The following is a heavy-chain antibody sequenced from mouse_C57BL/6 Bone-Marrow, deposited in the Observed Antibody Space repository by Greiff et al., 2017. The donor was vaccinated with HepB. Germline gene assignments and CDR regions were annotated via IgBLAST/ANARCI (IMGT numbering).Heavy chain of an antibody. J-gene: IGHJ4*01. D-gene: IGHD2-4*01. Sequence: EVQLQQSGTVLARPGASVKMSCKTSGYTFTSYWMHWVKQRPGQGLEWIGAIYPGNSDTSYNQKFKGKAKLTAVTSASTAYMELSSLTNEDSAVYYCTKGNYDYDEGAMDYWGQGTSVTVSS. V-gene: IGHV1-5*01. CDR1: GYTFTSYW. CDR3: TKGNYDYDEGAMDY. CDR2: IYPGNSDT.